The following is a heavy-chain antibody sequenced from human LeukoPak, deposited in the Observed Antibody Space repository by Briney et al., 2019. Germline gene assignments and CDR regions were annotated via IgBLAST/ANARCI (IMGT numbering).Heavy chain of an antibody. CDR2: IGTLRDT. D-gene: IGHD2/OR15-2a*01. V-gene: IGHV3-13*01. J-gene: IGHJ4*02. Sequence: GGSLRLSCAASGFTLSNYDMHWVRQTAGKGLEWVSAIGTLRDTYYADSVKGRFTMSREDAKNSLYLQMNSLRVEDTAVYYCASSPFLDYWGQGTLVTVSS. CDR1: GFTLSNYD. CDR3: ASSPFLDY.